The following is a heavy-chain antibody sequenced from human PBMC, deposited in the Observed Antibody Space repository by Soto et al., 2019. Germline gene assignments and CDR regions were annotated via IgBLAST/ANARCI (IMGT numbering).Heavy chain of an antibody. D-gene: IGHD2-2*02. CDR1: GFTFSSYA. Sequence: LRLSCAASGFTFSSYAMSWVRQAPGKGLEWVSAISGSSGSTYYADSVKGRFTISRDNSKNTLYLQMNSLRAEDTAVYYCAKPNALQDIVVVPAAIRGDYYYYGMDVWGQGTTVTVSS. V-gene: IGHV3-23*01. J-gene: IGHJ6*02. CDR3: AKPNALQDIVVVPAAIRGDYYYYGMDV. CDR2: ISGSSGST.